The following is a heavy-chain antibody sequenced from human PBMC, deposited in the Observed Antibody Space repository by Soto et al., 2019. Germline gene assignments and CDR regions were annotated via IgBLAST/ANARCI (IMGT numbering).Heavy chain of an antibody. D-gene: IGHD5-12*01. CDR3: ARVMYFVDIVSTIDHHYPFSGLDE. CDR1: GFTFSSYG. J-gene: IGHJ6*04. V-gene: IGHV3-30*03. Sequence: GGSLRLSCAASGFTFSSYGMHWVRQAPGKGLEWVAVISYDGSNKFYADSVKGRFTISRDDFKNTVYLQMNSLRAEDTAVYYCARVMYFVDIVSTIDHHYPFSGLDEWGKGTTVTVSS. CDR2: ISYDGSNK.